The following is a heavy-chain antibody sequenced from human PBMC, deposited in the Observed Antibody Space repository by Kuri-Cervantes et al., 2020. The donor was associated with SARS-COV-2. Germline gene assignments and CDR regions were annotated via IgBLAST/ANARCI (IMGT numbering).Heavy chain of an antibody. V-gene: IGHV1-2*06. CDR3: ARAGGISSGYYYRLDY. Sequence: ASVKVSCKASGYTFTGYYMHWVRQAPGQGLEWMGRINPNSGCTNYAQKFQGRVTMTRDTSISTAYMELSRLRSDDTAMYYCARAGGISSGYYYRLDYWGQGTLVTDSS. CDR1: GYTFTGYY. CDR2: INPNSGCT. D-gene: IGHD3-22*01. J-gene: IGHJ4*02.